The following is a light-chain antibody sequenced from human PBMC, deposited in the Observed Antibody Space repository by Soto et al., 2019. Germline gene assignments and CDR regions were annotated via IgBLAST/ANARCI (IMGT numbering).Light chain of an antibody. CDR1: SSDVGAYNY. J-gene: IGLJ3*02. CDR2: DVS. Sequence: QSALTQPRSVSGSPGQSVTISCTGTSSDVGAYNYVSWYQQHPGKAPKLMLYDVSKRPSGVPDRFSGSKSDNTASLTISGLQAEDEADYYCCSHAGGYTWVFGGGTKLTLL. CDR3: CSHAGGYTWV. V-gene: IGLV2-11*01.